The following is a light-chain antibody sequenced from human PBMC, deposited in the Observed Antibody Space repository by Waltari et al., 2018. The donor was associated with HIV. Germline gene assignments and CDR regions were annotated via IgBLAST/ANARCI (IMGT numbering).Light chain of an antibody. CDR3: LQDYNYPRT. J-gene: IGKJ1*01. V-gene: IGKV1-6*01. Sequence: AIQMTQSPSSLSASVGDRVTITCRASQGIRNDLGWYQQKPGKPPKLLIYAASSLQSGVTSRFSGSGSGTDFTFTISSLQPEDFATYYCLQDYNYPRTFGQGTKVEIK. CDR1: QGIRND. CDR2: AAS.